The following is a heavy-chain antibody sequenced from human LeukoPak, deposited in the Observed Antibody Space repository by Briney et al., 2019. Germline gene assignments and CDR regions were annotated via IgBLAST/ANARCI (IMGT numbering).Heavy chain of an antibody. CDR1: GFTFSDYY. CDR3: ARSYGWLPGGM. D-gene: IGHD5-12*01. V-gene: IGHV3-11*03. J-gene: IGHJ4*02. CDR2: ISSTSSYT. Sequence: GSLRLSCAASGFTFSDYYMSWIRQAPGKGLEWVSYISSTSSYTNYADSVKGRFTISRDNAKNSLHLQMNSLRAEDTAVYYCARSYGWLPGGMWGQGTLVTVSS.